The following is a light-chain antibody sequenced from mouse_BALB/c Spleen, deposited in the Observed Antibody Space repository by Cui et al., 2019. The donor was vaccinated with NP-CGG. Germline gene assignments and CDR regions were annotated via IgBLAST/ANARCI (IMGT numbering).Light chain of an antibody. Sequence: QAVVTQESALTTSPGETVTLTCRSSPGAVTTYHYANGVEEKPDNLFTGQIGGTNNRAPGVPARFSGSLIGDKAALTITGAQTEDEAIYFCALWYSNHWVFGGGTKLTVL. CDR2: GTN. J-gene: IGLJ1*01. CDR1: PGAVTTYHY. V-gene: IGLV1*01. CDR3: ALWYSNHWV.